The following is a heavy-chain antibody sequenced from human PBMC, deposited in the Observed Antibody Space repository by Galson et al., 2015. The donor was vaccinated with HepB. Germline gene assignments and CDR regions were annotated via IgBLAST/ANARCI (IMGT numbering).Heavy chain of an antibody. CDR1: GFTFSSFG. J-gene: IGHJ3*02. CDR3: AKDWMHAFDI. Sequence: SLRLSCAASGFTFSSFGIHWVRQAPGKGLEWVAVISYDGSNKYYADSVKGRFTISRGNSKNTLYLQMNSLRAEDTAVYYCAKDWMHAFDIWGQGTMVTVSS. D-gene: IGHD2-2*03. CDR2: ISYDGSNK. V-gene: IGHV3-30*18.